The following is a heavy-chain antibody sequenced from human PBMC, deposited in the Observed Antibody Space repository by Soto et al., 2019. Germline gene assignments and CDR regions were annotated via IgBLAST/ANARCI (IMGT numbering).Heavy chain of an antibody. CDR2: IFSNDEK. CDR1: GFSLSNARMG. D-gene: IGHD4-4*01. CDR3: ARGRGGYSNYYYYGMDV. V-gene: IGHV2-26*01. J-gene: IGHJ6*02. Sequence: SGPTLVNPTDTLTLTCTVSGFSLSNARMGVSWIRQPPGKALEWLAHIFSNDEKSYSTSLKSRLTISKDTSKSQVVLTMTNMDPVDTATYYCARGRGGYSNYYYYGMDVWGQGTTVTVSS.